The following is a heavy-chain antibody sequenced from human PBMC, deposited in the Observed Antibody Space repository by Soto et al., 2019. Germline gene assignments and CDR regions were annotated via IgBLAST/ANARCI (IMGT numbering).Heavy chain of an antibody. V-gene: IGHV1-69*06. CDR2: IIPIFGTA. CDR1: GGTFSSYA. Sequence: SVKVSCKASGGTFSSYAISWVRQAPGQGLEWMGGIIPIFGTANYAQKFQGRVTITADKSTSTAYMQLSSLRSEDTAVYYCARAVVPAVYYYYGMDVGGQGATVTVSS. D-gene: IGHD2-2*01. CDR3: ARAVVPAVYYYYGMDV. J-gene: IGHJ6*02.